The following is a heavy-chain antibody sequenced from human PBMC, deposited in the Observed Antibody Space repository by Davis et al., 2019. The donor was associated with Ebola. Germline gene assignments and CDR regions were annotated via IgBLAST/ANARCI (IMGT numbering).Heavy chain of an antibody. CDR2: ISYDGSNK. CDR3: AKDSPELAAYFDY. J-gene: IGHJ4*02. Sequence: GGSLRLSCAASGFTFSDYYMSWIRQAPGKGLEWVAVISYDGSNKYYADSVKGRFTISRDNSKNTLYLQMNSLRAEDTAVYYCAKDSPELAAYFDYWGQGTLVTVSS. D-gene: IGHD5-24*01. CDR1: GFTFSDYY. V-gene: IGHV3-30*18.